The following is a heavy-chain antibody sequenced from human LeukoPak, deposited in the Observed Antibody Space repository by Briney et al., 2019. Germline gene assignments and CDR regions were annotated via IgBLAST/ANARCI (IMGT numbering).Heavy chain of an antibody. J-gene: IGHJ4*02. CDR1: GDSTNNDY. D-gene: IGHD4-23*01. Sequence: SETLSLTCIVSGDSTNNDYWSWIRQPAGKGLEWIGRVHISEGTNYNPSLKSRVTISVDTSKNQFSLKLSSVTAADTAVYYCAKLLGTTVVTHWAQGTLVTVSS. CDR3: AKLLGTTVVTH. V-gene: IGHV4-4*07. CDR2: VHISEGT.